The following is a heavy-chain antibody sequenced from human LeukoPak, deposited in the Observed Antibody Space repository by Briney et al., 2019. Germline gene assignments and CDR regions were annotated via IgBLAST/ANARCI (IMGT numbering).Heavy chain of an antibody. CDR3: ARASPYDILTGYYGLYYFDY. CDR1: GGSISSYY. J-gene: IGHJ4*02. Sequence: PSETLSLTCTVSGGSISSYYWSWIRQPPGKGLEWIGYIYYSGSTNYNPSLKSRVTISVDTSKNQFSLKLSSVTAADTAVYYCARASPYDILTGYYGLYYFDYWGQGTLVTVSS. CDR2: IYYSGST. D-gene: IGHD3-9*01. V-gene: IGHV4-59*01.